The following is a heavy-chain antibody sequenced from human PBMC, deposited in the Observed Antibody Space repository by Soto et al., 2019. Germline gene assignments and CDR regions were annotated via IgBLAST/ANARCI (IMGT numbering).Heavy chain of an antibody. J-gene: IGHJ3*02. CDR2: IYYSGST. Sequence: PSETLSLTCTVSGGSISSGDYYWSWIRQPPGEGLEWIGYIYYSGSTYYNPSLKSRVTISVDTSKNQFSLKLSSVTAADTAVYYCAVDDSSGYYLNRDHDAFDIWGQGTMVTVSS. CDR3: AVDDSSGYYLNRDHDAFDI. V-gene: IGHV4-30-4*01. CDR1: GGSISSGDYY. D-gene: IGHD3-22*01.